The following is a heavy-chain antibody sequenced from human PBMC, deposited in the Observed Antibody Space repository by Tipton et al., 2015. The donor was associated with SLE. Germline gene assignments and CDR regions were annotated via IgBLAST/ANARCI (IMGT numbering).Heavy chain of an antibody. CDR3: AKGVGQFDS. CDR1: GSTFKTYA. V-gene: IGHV3-23*01. D-gene: IGHD2-15*01. CDR2: ISGSGRRT. Sequence: SLRLSCAASGSTFKTYAVNWVRQAPGKGLEWVSGISGSGRRTYYAESVKGRFTISRDNSKKTLYLRMNRLRVEDTAVYYCAKGVGQFDSWGQGTLVTVSS. J-gene: IGHJ5*01.